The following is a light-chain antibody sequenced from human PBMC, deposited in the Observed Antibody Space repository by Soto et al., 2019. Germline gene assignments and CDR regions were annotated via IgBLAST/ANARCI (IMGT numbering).Light chain of an antibody. V-gene: IGKV3-20*01. CDR1: QIVSSNF. J-gene: IGKJ4*01. CDR3: QQYGNSPLT. Sequence: EDVLTQSPGTLSLSPGERATLSCRASQIVSSNFLAWYQQKPGQAPRLLIYGASSRATGIPDRFSGSGSGTDFTLPIRRLEPEDFAVYYCQQYGNSPLTFGGGTKVEIK. CDR2: GAS.